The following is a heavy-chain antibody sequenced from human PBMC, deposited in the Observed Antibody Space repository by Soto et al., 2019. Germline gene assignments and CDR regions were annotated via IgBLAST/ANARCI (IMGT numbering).Heavy chain of an antibody. CDR3: ARENYDSSGYLGLDY. CDR2: INSDGSST. J-gene: IGHJ4*02. V-gene: IGHV3-74*01. CDR1: GFTFSSYW. Sequence: GGSLRLSCAASGFTFSSYWMHWVRKAPGKGLVWVSRINSDGSSTSYADSVKGRFTISRDNAKNTLYLQMNSLRAEDTAVYYCARENYDSSGYLGLDYWGQGTLVTVSS. D-gene: IGHD3-22*01.